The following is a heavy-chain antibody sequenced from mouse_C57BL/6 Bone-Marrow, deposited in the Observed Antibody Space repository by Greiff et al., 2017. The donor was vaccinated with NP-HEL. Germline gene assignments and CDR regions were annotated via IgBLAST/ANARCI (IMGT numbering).Heavy chain of an antibody. Sequence: QVQLQQSGPELVKPGASVKISCKASGYAFSSSWMNWVKQRPGKGLEWIGRIYPGDGDTNYNGKFKGKATLTADKSSSTAYMQLSSLTSEDSAVYFCVSTMVGGCAIVYGGQGPSDTVSS. V-gene: IGHV1-82*01. D-gene: IGHD2-1*01. CDR3: VSTMVGGCAIVY. CDR2: IYPGDGDT. CDR1: GYAFSSSW. J-gene: IGHJ4*01.